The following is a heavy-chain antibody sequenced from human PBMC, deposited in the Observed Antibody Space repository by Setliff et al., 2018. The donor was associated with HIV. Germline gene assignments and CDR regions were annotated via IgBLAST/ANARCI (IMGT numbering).Heavy chain of an antibody. J-gene: IGHJ1*01. V-gene: IGHV4-61*01. D-gene: IGHD1-1*01. CDR1: GFSISSGYF. CDR2: ISYSGST. CDR3: ARDSNAPYFQH. Sequence: SETLSLTCGVSGFSISSGYFWGWIRQPPGKGLEWIGYISYSGSTKYNPSLKSRVTLSVNTSKKQFSLKLNSVTAADTAVYYCARDSNAPYFQHWGQGTLVTVSS.